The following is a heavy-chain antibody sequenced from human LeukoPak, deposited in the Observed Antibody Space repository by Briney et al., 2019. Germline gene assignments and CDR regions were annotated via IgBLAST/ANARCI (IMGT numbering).Heavy chain of an antibody. CDR2: IIPIFGTA. V-gene: IGHV1-69*13. Sequence: SVKVSCKASGGTFSSYAISWVRQAPGQGLEWMGGIIPIFGTANYAQKLQGRVTITADESTSTAYMELSSLRSEDTAVYYCAAVLDTAMVNFDYWGQGTLVTVSS. CDR1: GGTFSSYA. CDR3: AAVLDTAMVNFDY. J-gene: IGHJ4*02. D-gene: IGHD5-18*01.